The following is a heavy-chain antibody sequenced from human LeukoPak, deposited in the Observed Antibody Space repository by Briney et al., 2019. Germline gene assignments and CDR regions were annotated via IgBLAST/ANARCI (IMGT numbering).Heavy chain of an antibody. CDR1: GGSFSGYY. CDR3: ARHFEGFYGSGKRFDWFDP. V-gene: IGHV4-34*01. Sequence: SETLSLTCAVYGGSFSGYYWSWIRQPPGKGLEWIGEINHSGSTNYNPSLKSRVTISVDTSKNQFSLKLSSVTAADTAVYYCARHFEGFYGSGKRFDWFDPWGQGTLVTVSS. J-gene: IGHJ5*02. CDR2: INHSGST. D-gene: IGHD3-10*01.